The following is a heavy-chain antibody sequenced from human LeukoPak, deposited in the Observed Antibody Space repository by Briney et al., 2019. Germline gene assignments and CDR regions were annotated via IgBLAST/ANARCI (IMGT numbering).Heavy chain of an antibody. CDR2: IITIFGTA. Sequence: SVKVSCKASGGTFSSYAISWVRQAPGQGLEWMGGIITIFGTANYAQKFQGRVTITTDESTRTAYMELGSLRSEDTAVYYCARVWADSYYYYYMDVWGKGTTVTVSS. J-gene: IGHJ6*03. V-gene: IGHV1-69*05. CDR3: ARVWADSYYYYYMDV. CDR1: GGTFSSYA. D-gene: IGHD3-22*01.